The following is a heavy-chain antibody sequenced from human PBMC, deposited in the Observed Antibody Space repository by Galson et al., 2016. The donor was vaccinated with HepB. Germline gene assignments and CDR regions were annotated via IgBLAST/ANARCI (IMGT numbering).Heavy chain of an antibody. CDR3: ARGEQVAPLTAWYYKLDS. CDR2: IIPIFGTP. V-gene: IGHV1-69*13. CDR1: ERTFSTYG. Sequence: SVKVSCKASERTFSTYGISWVRQAPGQGLEWMGGIIPIFGTPNYAQKFQGRVTITADESTATAYMELSSLRSDDTAVYYCARGEQVAPLTAWYYKLDSWGQGTLVTVSS. J-gene: IGHJ4*02. D-gene: IGHD1-7*01.